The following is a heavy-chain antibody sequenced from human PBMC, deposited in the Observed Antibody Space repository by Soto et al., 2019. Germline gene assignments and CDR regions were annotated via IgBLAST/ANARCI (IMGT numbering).Heavy chain of an antibody. Sequence: EVQLVESGGGLVKPGGSLRLSCAASGFTFSSYSMNWVRQAPGKGLEWVSSISSSSSYIYYADSVKGRFTISRDNAKNSLYLQMNSLRAEDTAVYYCARGVEYGDYVHFDYWGQGTLVTVSS. J-gene: IGHJ4*02. D-gene: IGHD4-17*01. CDR3: ARGVEYGDYVHFDY. CDR1: GFTFSSYS. CDR2: ISSSSSYI. V-gene: IGHV3-21*01.